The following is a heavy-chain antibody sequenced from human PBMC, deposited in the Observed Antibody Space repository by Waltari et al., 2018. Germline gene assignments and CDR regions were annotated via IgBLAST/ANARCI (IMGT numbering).Heavy chain of an antibody. J-gene: IGHJ4*02. CDR1: GYTFTGYY. Sequence: QVQLVQSGAEVKKPGASVKVSCKASGYTFTGYYMHWVRPAPGPGLEWMGRINPNSGGTNYAQKFQGRVTMTRDTSISTAYMELSRLRSDDTAVYYCAREEDIVVVPAAMRPFDYWGQGTLVTVSS. V-gene: IGHV1-2*06. CDR3: AREEDIVVVPAAMRPFDY. CDR2: INPNSGGT. D-gene: IGHD2-2*01.